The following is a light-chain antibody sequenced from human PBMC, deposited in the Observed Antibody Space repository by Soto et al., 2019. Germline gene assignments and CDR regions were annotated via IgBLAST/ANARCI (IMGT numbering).Light chain of an antibody. CDR3: SSYAGSNNYV. J-gene: IGLJ1*01. Sequence: SVLTQPPSAARSPGQSVTISCTGTNKDVGGYYFVSWYQQHPGKAPKLMIHEVSKRPSGVPDRFSGSKSGNTASLTVSGLQAEDEADYYCSSYAGSNNYVFGTGTKVTVL. CDR2: EVS. V-gene: IGLV2-8*01. CDR1: NKDVGGYYF.